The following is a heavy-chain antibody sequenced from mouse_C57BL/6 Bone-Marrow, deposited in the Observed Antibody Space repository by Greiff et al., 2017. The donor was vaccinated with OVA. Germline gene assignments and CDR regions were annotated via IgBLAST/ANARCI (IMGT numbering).Heavy chain of an antibody. CDR1: GYTFTDYE. J-gene: IGHJ1*03. D-gene: IGHD1-1*01. CDR2: IDPETGGT. Sequence: QVQLQQSGAELVRPGASVTLSCKASGYTFTDYEMHWVKQTPVHGLEWIGAIDPETGGTAYNQKFKGKAILTADKSSSTAYMELRSLTSEDSAVYYCNLYYPYWYFDVWGTGTTVTVSS. CDR3: NLYYPYWYFDV. V-gene: IGHV1-15*01.